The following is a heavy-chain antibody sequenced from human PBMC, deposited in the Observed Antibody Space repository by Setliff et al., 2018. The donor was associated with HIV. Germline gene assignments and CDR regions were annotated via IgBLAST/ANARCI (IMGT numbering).Heavy chain of an antibody. CDR3: ASLHADAVDV. CDR2: IHPRDSET. J-gene: IGHJ6*04. Sequence: PGESLKISCKGSGYSFTSYWIGWVRQMPGKGLEWMGIIHPRDSETRYSPSFQGQVTISADKSISTAYLQWSSLKASDNAMYYCASLHADAVDVWGKGTTVTVSS. CDR1: GYSFTSYW. V-gene: IGHV5-51*01. D-gene: IGHD2-2*01.